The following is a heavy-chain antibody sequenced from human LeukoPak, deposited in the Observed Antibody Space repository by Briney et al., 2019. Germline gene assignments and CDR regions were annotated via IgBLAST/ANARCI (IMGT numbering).Heavy chain of an antibody. CDR3: AGHFPYYYDSSGYPRDIFDI. V-gene: IGHV4-59*08. J-gene: IGHJ3*02. CDR2: IYYSGST. Sequence: SETLSLTCSVSGGSISGYFWSWIPQSPGQGLVWIGYIYYSGSTNYNPSLKSRVTISADMSKNQFSLKLNSVTAADTALYYCAGHFPYYYDSSGYPRDIFDIWGQGTVVTVSS. D-gene: IGHD3-22*01. CDR1: GGSISGYF.